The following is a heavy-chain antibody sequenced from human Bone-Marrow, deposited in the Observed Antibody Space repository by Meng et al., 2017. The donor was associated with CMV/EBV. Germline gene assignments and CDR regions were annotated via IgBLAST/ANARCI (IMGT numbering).Heavy chain of an antibody. CDR1: GFTFSNAW. CDR3: TTDSSIEDTFDY. J-gene: IGHJ4*02. CDR2: IKSKTDGGTT. D-gene: IGHD6-6*01. Sequence: GESLKISCAASGFTFSNAWMSWVRQAPGKGLEWVGRIKSKTDGGTTDYAVPVKGRFTIARDDSKNTLYLQMNSLKTEDTAVYYCTTDSSIEDTFDYWGQGTLVTVSS. V-gene: IGHV3-15*01.